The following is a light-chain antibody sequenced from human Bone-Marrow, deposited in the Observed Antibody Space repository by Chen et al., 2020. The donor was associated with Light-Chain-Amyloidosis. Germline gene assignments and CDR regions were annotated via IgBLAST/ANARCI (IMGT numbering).Light chain of an antibody. CDR2: GAS. CDR1: QSVGSN. CDR3: QQYDYWPPLT. J-gene: IGKJ4*01. Sequence: VMTQSPATLSVSPGERFTLSCRASQSVGSNLAGYQQRPGQAPRLLIYGASTRATGIPARFSGGGSGTEFTLTISSLQSEDFAVYYCQQYDYWPPLTFGAGTKVEMK. V-gene: IGKV3-15*01.